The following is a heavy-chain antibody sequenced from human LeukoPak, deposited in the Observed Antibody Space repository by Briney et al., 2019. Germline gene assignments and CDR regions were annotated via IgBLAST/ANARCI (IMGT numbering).Heavy chain of an antibody. Sequence: GRSLRLSCAASGFTFSSYGMHWVRQAPGKGREWVAVISYDGSNKYYADSVKGRFTISRDNSKNTLYLQMNSLRAEDTAVYYCAKEAYFDYWGQGTLVTVSS. J-gene: IGHJ4*02. CDR2: ISYDGSNK. V-gene: IGHV3-30*18. CDR3: AKEAYFDY. CDR1: GFTFSSYG.